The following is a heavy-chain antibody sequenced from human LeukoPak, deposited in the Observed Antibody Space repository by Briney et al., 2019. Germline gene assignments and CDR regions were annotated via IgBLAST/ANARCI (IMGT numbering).Heavy chain of an antibody. CDR2: INPNSGGT. V-gene: IGHV1-2*02. CDR3: ARVFDWFEYYFDY. Sequence: ASVKVSCKASGYTFTGYYMHWVRQAPGQGLEWMGWINPNSGGTNYAQEFQGRVTMTRDTSISTAYMELSRLRSDDTAVYYCARVFDWFEYYFDYWGQGTLVTVSS. J-gene: IGHJ4*02. CDR1: GYTFTGYY. D-gene: IGHD3-9*01.